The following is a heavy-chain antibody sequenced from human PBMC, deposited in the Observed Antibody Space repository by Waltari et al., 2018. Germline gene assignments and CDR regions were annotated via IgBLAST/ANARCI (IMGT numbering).Heavy chain of an antibody. CDR3: ERAPNNWIPEGPFDY. CDR2: IIPIFGTA. J-gene: IGHJ4*02. V-gene: IGHV1-69*05. Sequence: QVQLVQSGAEVTKPGSSVTVSCKASGGTFSSYAISWVRQAPGQGLEWRGGIIPIFGTANYAQKFKGRVTITTDESTSTAYMELSSLRYEDTAVYYCERAPNNWIPEGPFDYWGQGTLVTVSS. D-gene: IGHD1-20*01. CDR1: GGTFSSYA.